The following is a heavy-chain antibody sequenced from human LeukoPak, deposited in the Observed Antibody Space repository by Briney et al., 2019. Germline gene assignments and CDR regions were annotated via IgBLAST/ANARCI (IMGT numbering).Heavy chain of an antibody. V-gene: IGHV3-7*03. CDR2: IKQDGSEK. J-gene: IGHJ5*02. D-gene: IGHD6-13*01. CDR1: GLTFSTYW. CDR3: ATQNTGYSSSWYEGNWFGP. Sequence: GGSLRLSCAASGLTFSTYWMSWVRQAPGKGLEWVANIKQDGSEKYYVDSVKGRFTISRDNAKQSRYLQMNSLRAEDTAVYYCATQNTGYSSSWYEGNWFGPWGQGTLVTVSS.